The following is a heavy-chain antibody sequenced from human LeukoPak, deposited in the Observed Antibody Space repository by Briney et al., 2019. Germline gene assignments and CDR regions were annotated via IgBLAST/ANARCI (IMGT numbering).Heavy chain of an antibody. Sequence: GGSLRLSCAASGFTFSSYEMNWVRQAPGKGLEWVSYITSSGHTIYYADSVRGRFTVSRDNAKNSLYLQMNSLRAEDTAVYYCAREGVRDFMDCFDPWGQGTLVTVSS. CDR2: ITSSGHTI. D-gene: IGHD2-21*02. CDR1: GFTFSSYE. J-gene: IGHJ5*02. CDR3: AREGVRDFMDCFDP. V-gene: IGHV3-48*03.